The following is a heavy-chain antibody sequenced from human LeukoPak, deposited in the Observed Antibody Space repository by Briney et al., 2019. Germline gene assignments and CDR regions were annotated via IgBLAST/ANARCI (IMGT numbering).Heavy chain of an antibody. CDR3: AREPTQCRSWYFSNSCWFDP. V-gene: IGHV3-30-3*01. Sequence: PGGSLRLSCAASGFTFSHFWMSWVRQAPGKGLEWVAVISYDGSNKYYADSVKGRFTISRDNSKNTLYLQMNSLRAEDTAVYYCAREPTQCRSWYFSNSCWFDPWGQGTLVTVSS. J-gene: IGHJ5*02. D-gene: IGHD6-13*01. CDR2: ISYDGSNK. CDR1: GFTFSHFW.